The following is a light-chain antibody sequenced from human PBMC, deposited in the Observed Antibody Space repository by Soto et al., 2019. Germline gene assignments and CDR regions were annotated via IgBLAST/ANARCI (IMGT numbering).Light chain of an antibody. CDR2: GAS. V-gene: IGKV3-15*01. CDR1: QSISNN. J-gene: IGKJ2*01. CDR3: PQYNNWPPYT. Sequence: EVVMTQSPATLSVSPGGRATISCRASQSISNNLVWYQQKPGQAPRLLIYGASTRATGIPARLSGSGSGTDFTLNIASLQSEDFAVYYCPQYNNWPPYTFGQGNKLEIK.